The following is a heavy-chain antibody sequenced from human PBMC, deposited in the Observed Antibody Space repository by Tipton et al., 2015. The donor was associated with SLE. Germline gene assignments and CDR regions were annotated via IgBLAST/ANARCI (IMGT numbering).Heavy chain of an antibody. Sequence: SLRLSCAASGFTFSSYGMHWVRQAPGKGLEWVAVIWYDGSNKYYADSVKGRFTISRDNSKNTLYLQMNSLRAEDTAVYYWAKDQAISGSYYDGFDYWGQGTLVTVSS. V-gene: IGHV3-30*18. CDR2: IWYDGSNK. CDR1: GFTFSSYG. D-gene: IGHD1-26*01. CDR3: AKDQAISGSYYDGFDY. J-gene: IGHJ4*02.